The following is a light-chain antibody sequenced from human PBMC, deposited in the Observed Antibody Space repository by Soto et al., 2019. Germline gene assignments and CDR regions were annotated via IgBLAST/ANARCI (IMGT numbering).Light chain of an antibody. CDR3: QQRSRWPRT. J-gene: IGKJ1*01. CDR1: QSVSSF. Sequence: EIVFTQSPATLSLSPGERATLSCRASQSVSSFLAWYQQKPGQAPRLLIYDASNRATGIPARFSGSGSGTDFTLTISSLEPEDFALYYCQQRSRWPRTLGQGTKVDIK. V-gene: IGKV3-11*01. CDR2: DAS.